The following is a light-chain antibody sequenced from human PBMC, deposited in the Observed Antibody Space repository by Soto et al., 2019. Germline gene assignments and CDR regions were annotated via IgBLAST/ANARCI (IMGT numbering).Light chain of an antibody. J-gene: IGKJ1*01. CDR2: GAS. V-gene: IGKV3-20*01. Sequence: EIVLTQSPGTLSLSPGERATLSCRASQIVSSSYLAWYQQKPGQAPRLLIFGASSRTTGIPDRFSGSGSGTDFTLTISRLEPEEFAVYYCQQYGSSRTFGQGTKVEIK. CDR3: QQYGSSRT. CDR1: QIVSSSY.